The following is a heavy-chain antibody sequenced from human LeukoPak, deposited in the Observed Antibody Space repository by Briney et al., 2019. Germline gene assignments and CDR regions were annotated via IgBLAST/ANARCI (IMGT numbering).Heavy chain of an antibody. V-gene: IGHV1-2*02. Sequence: ASVKVSCKASGYTFSDYYMHWVRQAPGQGLEWMGWINPNSGGTNYAQKFQGRVTMTRDTSISTAYMELSSLTSDDTAVYYCASEGVISSSFDYWGKGTLVTVSS. CDR1: GYTFSDYY. D-gene: IGHD3-10*01. CDR2: INPNSGGT. CDR3: ASEGVISSSFDY. J-gene: IGHJ4*02.